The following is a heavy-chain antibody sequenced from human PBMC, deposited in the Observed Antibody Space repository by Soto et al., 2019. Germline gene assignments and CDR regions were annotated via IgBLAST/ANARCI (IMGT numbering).Heavy chain of an antibody. CDR3: ARARTVVAATLKGSILFDP. D-gene: IGHD2-15*01. CDR2: IYYSGST. J-gene: IGHJ5*02. Sequence: PSETLSLTCTVSGGSISSGGYYWSWIRQHPGKGLEWIGYIYYSGSTYYNPSLKSRVTISVDTSKNQFSLKLSSVTAADTAVYYCARARTVVAATLKGSILFDPWGQGTLVTVSS. V-gene: IGHV4-31*03. CDR1: GGSISSGGYY.